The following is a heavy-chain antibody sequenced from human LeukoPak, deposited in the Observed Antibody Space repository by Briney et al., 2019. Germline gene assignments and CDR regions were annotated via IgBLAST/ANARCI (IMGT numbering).Heavy chain of an antibody. D-gene: IGHD6-6*01. CDR1: GGSISSYY. J-gene: IGHJ4*02. Sequence: SETLSLTCTVSGGSISSYYWSWIRQPPGKGLEWIGYIYYSGSTNYNPSLKSRVTISVDTSKNQFSLKLSSVTAADTAVYYCARGSGVEYYYDLWGQGTLVTVSS. V-gene: IGHV4-59*08. CDR3: ARGSGVEYYYDL. CDR2: IYYSGST.